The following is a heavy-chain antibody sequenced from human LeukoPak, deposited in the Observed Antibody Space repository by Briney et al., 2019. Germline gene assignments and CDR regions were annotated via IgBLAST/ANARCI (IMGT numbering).Heavy chain of an antibody. V-gene: IGHV4-34*01. CDR3: ARKRRIIVVPAAIPWFDP. CDR1: GGSLKSYY. J-gene: IGHJ5*02. D-gene: IGHD2-2*02. Sequence: SETLSLTCSVSGGSLKSYYWNWIRQPPGKGLEWIGEINHSGSTNYNPSLKSRVTISVDTSKNQFSLKLSSVTAADTAVYYRARKRRIIVVPAAIPWFDPWGQGTLVTVSS. CDR2: INHSGST.